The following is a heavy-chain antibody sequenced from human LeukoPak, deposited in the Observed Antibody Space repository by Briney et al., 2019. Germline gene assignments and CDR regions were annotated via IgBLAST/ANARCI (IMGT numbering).Heavy chain of an antibody. CDR1: GGSIRNYY. CDR2: IYYSGST. CDR3: ARVGVHGDFFFDY. Sequence: PSETLSLTCTVSGGSIRNYYWSWIRQPPGKGLQWIGYIYYSGSTKYNPSLKSRVTISADTSKNQFSLKLSSVTAADTAVYYCARVGVHGDFFFDYWGQGTLVTVSS. V-gene: IGHV4-59*01. D-gene: IGHD4-17*01. J-gene: IGHJ4*02.